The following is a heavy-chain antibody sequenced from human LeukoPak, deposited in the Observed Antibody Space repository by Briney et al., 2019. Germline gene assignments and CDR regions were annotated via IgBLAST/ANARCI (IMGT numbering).Heavy chain of an antibody. J-gene: IGHJ6*02. Sequence: GGSLRLSCAASGFTFSSYAMHWVRQAPGKGLEWVAVISYDGSNKYYADSVKGRFTISGDNSKNTLYLQMNSLRAEDTAVYYCARGRYSSSINSMDVWGQGTTVTVSS. CDR2: ISYDGSNK. CDR1: GFTFSSYA. CDR3: ARGRYSSSINSMDV. V-gene: IGHV3-30*04. D-gene: IGHD6-6*01.